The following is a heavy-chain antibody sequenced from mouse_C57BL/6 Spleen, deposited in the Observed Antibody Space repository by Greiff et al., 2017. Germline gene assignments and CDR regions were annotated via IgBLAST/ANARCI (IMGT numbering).Heavy chain of an antibody. CDR1: GYAFSSSW. V-gene: IGHV1-82*01. J-gene: IGHJ3*01. D-gene: IGHD1-1*01. CDR3: ARYGSSTFAY. CDR2: LYPGDGDT. Sequence: VMLVESGPELVKPGASVKISCKASGYAFSSSWMNWVKQRPGKGLEWIGRLYPGDGDTNYNGKFKGKATLTADKSSSTAYMQLSSLTSEDSAVYFCARYGSSTFAYWGQGTLVTVSA.